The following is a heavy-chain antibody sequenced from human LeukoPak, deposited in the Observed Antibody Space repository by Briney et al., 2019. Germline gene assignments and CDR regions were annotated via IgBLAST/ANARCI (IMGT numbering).Heavy chain of an antibody. Sequence: GGSLRLSCAASGFTFDDYAMHWVRQAPGKGLEWVSGISWNSGSIGYADSVKGRFTISRDNAKNSLYLQMNSLKTEDTAVYYCTRRGVIAPLAQDAFDIWGRGTMVTVSS. CDR2: ISWNSGSI. D-gene: IGHD3-10*01. CDR1: GFTFDDYA. J-gene: IGHJ3*02. V-gene: IGHV3-9*01. CDR3: TRRGVIAPLAQDAFDI.